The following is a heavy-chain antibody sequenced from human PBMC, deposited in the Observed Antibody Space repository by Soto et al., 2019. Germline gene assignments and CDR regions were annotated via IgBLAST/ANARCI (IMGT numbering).Heavy chain of an antibody. CDR3: ARRRMTTVVTPVDY. J-gene: IGHJ4*02. Sequence: ASVKVSCKASGYTFTGYYMHWVRQAPGQGLEWMGWINPNSGGTNYAQMFQGRVTMTRDTSISTVYMELSRLRSDDTAVYYCARRRMTTVVTPVDYWGQGTLVTVSS. CDR2: INPNSGGT. V-gene: IGHV1-2*02. CDR1: GYTFTGYY. D-gene: IGHD4-17*01.